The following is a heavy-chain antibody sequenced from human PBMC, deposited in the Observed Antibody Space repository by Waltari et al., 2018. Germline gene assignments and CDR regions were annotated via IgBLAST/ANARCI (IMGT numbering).Heavy chain of an antibody. CDR2: IYTSGST. V-gene: IGHV4-61*02. CDR1: GGSISSGSYY. J-gene: IGHJ3*02. D-gene: IGHD5-12*01. CDR3: ARDEWLQSLGGMGAFDI. Sequence: QVQLQESGPGLVKPSQTLSLTCTVTGGSISSGSYYWSWIRQPARKGLEWIWRIYTSGSTNYNPSLKSRVTISVDTSKNQFSLKLSSVTAADTAVYYCARDEWLQSLGGMGAFDIWGQGTMVTVSS.